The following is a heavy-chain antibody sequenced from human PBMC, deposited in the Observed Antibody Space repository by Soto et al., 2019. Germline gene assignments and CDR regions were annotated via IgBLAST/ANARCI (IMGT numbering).Heavy chain of an antibody. D-gene: IGHD6-6*01. CDR3: TRGTRPYGMDV. CDR2: IRSKAYGGTT. Sequence: GGSLRLSCTGSGFTFGDYAMSWVRRAPGKGLEWVGFIRSKAYGGTTEGAASVRGRLTFSRNDSKRIAYLQMNSLKTEGTGVDWCTRGTRPYGMDVWGQGTTVIVSS. J-gene: IGHJ6*02. V-gene: IGHV3-49*04. CDR1: GFTFGDYA.